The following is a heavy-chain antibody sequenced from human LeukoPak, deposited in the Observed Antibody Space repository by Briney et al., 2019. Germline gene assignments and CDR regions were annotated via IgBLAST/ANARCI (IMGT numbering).Heavy chain of an antibody. CDR3: ARWAGLDRGWSYYFDY. CDR1: GGTFSSYA. V-gene: IGHV1-69*04. Sequence: ASVKVSCKASGGTFSSYAISWVRQAPGQGLEWMGRIIPILGIANYAQKFQGRVTMTTDTSTSTAYMELRSLRSDDTAVYYCARWAGLDRGWSYYFDYWGQGTLVTVSS. CDR2: IIPILGIA. J-gene: IGHJ4*02. D-gene: IGHD6-19*01.